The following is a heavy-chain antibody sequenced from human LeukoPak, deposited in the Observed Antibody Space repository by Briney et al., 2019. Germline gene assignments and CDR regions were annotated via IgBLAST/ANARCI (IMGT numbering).Heavy chain of an antibody. CDR1: GYSISSGYY. D-gene: IGHD5-12*01. V-gene: IGHV4-38-2*02. CDR3: ARGGYMSNWFEH. CDR2: IYHSGST. J-gene: IGHJ5*02. Sequence: PSETLPLTCTVSGYSISSGYYWGWIRQPPGKGLEWIGSIYHSGSTYYNPSLKSRVTFSVDTSKKQFSLNLNSVTAADTAVYYCARGGYMSNWFEHWGQGTPVTVSS.